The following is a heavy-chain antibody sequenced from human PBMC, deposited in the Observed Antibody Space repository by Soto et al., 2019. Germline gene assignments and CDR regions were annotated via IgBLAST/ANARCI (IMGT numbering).Heavy chain of an antibody. CDR1: GYTFTSYS. J-gene: IGHJ4*02. Sequence: QVQLVQSGAEEKKPGASVKVSCKASGYTFTSYSMHWVRQAPGQRLEWMGWINGNNGNTRYSQNFQGRVTITRDTAASTDYMDLGSLRSEDTAVYYCARPMNYNDYLDYWGQGTLVTVSS. D-gene: IGHD3-10*01. CDR3: ARPMNYNDYLDY. CDR2: INGNNGNT. V-gene: IGHV1-3*05.